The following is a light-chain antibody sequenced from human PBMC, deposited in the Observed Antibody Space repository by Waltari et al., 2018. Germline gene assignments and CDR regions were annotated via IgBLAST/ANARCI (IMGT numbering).Light chain of an antibody. J-gene: IGLJ2*01. CDR2: QDS. CDR3: QAWDSSTYVV. V-gene: IGLV3-1*01. CDR1: KLGDKY. Sequence: SYELTQPPSVSVSPGQTASITCSGDKLGDKYACWYQQKPGQSPVLGIYQDSKRPSGIPERVSGSNSGNTATLTISGTQAMDEADYYCQAWDSSTYVVFGGGTKLTVL.